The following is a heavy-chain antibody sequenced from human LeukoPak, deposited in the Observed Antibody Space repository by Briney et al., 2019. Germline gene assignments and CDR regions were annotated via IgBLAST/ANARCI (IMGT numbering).Heavy chain of an antibody. V-gene: IGHV3-11*01. CDR1: GFTFSDYY. CDR3: AKGGGATRYYFDY. Sequence: GGSLRLSCAASGFTFSDYYMSWIRQAPGKGLEWVSYVSSGSSTIYYADSVKGRFTISRDNSKNTLYLQMNSLRAEDTVVYYCAKGGGATRYYFDYWGQGTLVTVSS. J-gene: IGHJ4*02. CDR2: VSSGSSTI. D-gene: IGHD1-26*01.